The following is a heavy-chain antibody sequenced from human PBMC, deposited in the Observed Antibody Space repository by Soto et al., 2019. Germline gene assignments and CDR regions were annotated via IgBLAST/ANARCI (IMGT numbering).Heavy chain of an antibody. CDR1: GYTFSSYG. D-gene: IGHD3-3*01. CDR3: SRDVLNRFLEWILVDY. Sequence: QVQLIQSGAEVKKPGASVKVSCKASGYTFSSYGISWVRQAPGQGLEWMGWISADNGNTNYAEKFQGRVTMTTDTSTRTAYMELRSLTSDDTAMYYCSRDVLNRFLEWILVDYWGQGTLVTVSS. J-gene: IGHJ4*02. V-gene: IGHV1-18*01. CDR2: ISADNGNT.